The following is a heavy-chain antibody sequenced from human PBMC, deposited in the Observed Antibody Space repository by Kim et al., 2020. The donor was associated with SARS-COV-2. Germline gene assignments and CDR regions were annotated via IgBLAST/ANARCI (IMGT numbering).Heavy chain of an antibody. CDR2: ISSNSSYI. V-gene: IGHV3-21*01. J-gene: IGHJ4*02. D-gene: IGHD3-10*01. Sequence: GGSLRLSCAASGFTFSSYSMNWVRQAPGKGLEWVSSISSNSSYIYYADSVKGRFTISRDNAKNSLYLQMNSLRAEDTAVYYCARDTYGSGSYPFDYWGQGTLVTVSS. CDR1: GFTFSSYS. CDR3: ARDTYGSGSYPFDY.